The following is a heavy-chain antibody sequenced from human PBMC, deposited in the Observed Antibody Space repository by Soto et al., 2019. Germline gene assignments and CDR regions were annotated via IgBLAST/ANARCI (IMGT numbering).Heavy chain of an antibody. CDR3: ASRIFGVFQRTSDFVY. Sequence: PGGSLRLSCAASGFTFSDYYMSWIRQAPGKGLEWVSYISSSGSTIYYADSVKGRFTISRDNAKNSLYLQMNSLRAEDTAVYYCASRIFGVFQRTSDFVYWCPATLVSVSS. J-gene: IGHJ4*02. CDR2: ISSSGSTI. CDR1: GFTFSDYY. V-gene: IGHV3-11*01. D-gene: IGHD3-3*01.